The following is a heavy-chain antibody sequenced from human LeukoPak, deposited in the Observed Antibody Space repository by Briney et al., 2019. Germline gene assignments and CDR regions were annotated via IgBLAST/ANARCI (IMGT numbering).Heavy chain of an antibody. CDR1: GFTFSSYW. Sequence: PGGSLRLSCAASGFTFSSYWMHWVRQAPGKGLVWVSRINSDGSSTSYADSVKGRFTISRDDAKNTLYLQMSSLRAEDTAVYYCARNSYYYDSSGYHDAFDIWGQGTMVTVSS. J-gene: IGHJ3*02. V-gene: IGHV3-74*01. CDR2: INSDGSST. D-gene: IGHD3-22*01. CDR3: ARNSYYYDSSGYHDAFDI.